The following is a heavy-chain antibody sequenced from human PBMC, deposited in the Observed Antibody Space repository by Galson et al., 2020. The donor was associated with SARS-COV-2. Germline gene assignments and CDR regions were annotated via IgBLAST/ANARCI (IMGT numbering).Heavy chain of an antibody. V-gene: IGHV3-30-3*01. CDR2: ISDDGSDK. CDR1: GFTFNIYA. J-gene: IGHJ6*02. D-gene: IGHD1-20*01. Sequence: VMETGGSLRLSCAASGFTFNIYAMHWVRQAPGKGLEWVAVISDDGSDKYYADSVKGRFTVSRDNSKNTLYLQINSLRAGDTAVYYCETGYKHEASNYYHDMDVWGPGTTVTVS. CDR3: ETGYKHEASNYYHDMDV.